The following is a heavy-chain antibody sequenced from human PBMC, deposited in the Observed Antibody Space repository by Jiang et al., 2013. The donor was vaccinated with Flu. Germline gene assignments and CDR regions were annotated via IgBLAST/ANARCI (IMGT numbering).Heavy chain of an antibody. V-gene: IGHV4-30-4*08. D-gene: IGHD3-10*01. CDR1: GGSISSGDYY. CDR2: IYYSGST. J-gene: IGHJ6*02. CDR3: ARHPYYYYGSGMVQDGMDV. Sequence: VKPSQTLSLTCTVSGGSISSGDYYWSWIRQPPGKGLEWIGYIYYSGSTYYNPSLKSRVTISVDTSKNQFSLKLSSVTAADTAVYYCARHPYYYYGSGMVQDGMDVWGQGTTVTVSS.